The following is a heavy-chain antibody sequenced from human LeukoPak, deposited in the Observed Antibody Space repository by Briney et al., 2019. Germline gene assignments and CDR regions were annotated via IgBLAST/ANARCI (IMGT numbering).Heavy chain of an antibody. V-gene: IGHV3-30*04. CDR1: GCTFSSYA. CDR3: ATGVLGLPTPYFDY. D-gene: IGHD2/OR15-2a*01. J-gene: IGHJ4*02. CDR2: ISYDGSNK. Sequence: GGSLRLSCAASGCTFSSYAMHWVRQAPGKGLEWVAVISYDGSNKYYADSVKGRFTISRDNSKNTLYLQMNSLRAEDTAVYYCATGVLGLPTPYFDYWGQGTLVTVSS.